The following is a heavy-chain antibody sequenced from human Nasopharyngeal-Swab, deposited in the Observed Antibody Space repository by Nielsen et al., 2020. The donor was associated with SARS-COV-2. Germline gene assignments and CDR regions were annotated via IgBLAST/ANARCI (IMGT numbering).Heavy chain of an antibody. CDR3: ARRDYYGSRTPYKPFTY. V-gene: IGHV4-4*02. Sequence: SETLSLTCAVSGDSIGNSKWWSWVRQSPGKRLEWIGEVHYNGRTNYNPSVKSRVTISMDKSKNQFSLNLNSVTAADTAVYFCARRDYYGSRTPYKPFTYWGQGSLVTVSS. CDR2: VHYNGRT. D-gene: IGHD3-10*01. J-gene: IGHJ4*02. CDR1: GDSIGNSKW.